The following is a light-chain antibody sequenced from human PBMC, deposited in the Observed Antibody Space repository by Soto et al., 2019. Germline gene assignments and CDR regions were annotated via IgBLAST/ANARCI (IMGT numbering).Light chain of an antibody. CDR2: EVS. CDR3: SSYTSSSIYV. CDR1: SSDVGGYNY. V-gene: IGLV2-14*01. J-gene: IGLJ1*01. Sequence: QSALTQPASVSGSPGQSITISCTGTSSDVGGYNYVSWYQQHPGKAPKLMIYEVSNRPSGVSNRFSGSKSGNTASLTISGLQAEDEVDYYCSSYTSSSIYVFGTGTKVTVL.